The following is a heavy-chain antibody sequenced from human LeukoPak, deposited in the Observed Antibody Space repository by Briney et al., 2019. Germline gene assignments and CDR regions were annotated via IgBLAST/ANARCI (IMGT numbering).Heavy chain of an antibody. CDR1: GGSISSSY. J-gene: IGHJ4*02. CDR3: ARQRGRSGWYDY. Sequence: SETLSLTCAVSGGSISSSYWSWIRQPPGKGLEWIGYIYYSGSTNYNPSLKSRVTISVDTSKNQFSLKLSSLTAADTAVYYCARQRGRSGWYDYWGQGTLATVSS. V-gene: IGHV4-59*08. D-gene: IGHD6-19*01. CDR2: IYYSGST.